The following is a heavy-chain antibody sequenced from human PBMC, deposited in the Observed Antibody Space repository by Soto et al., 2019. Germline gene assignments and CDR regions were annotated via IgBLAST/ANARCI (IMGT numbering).Heavy chain of an antibody. V-gene: IGHV4-61*01. Sequence: SETLSLTCTVSGGSVSSDTHYWSWIRQPPGKRLEWIGFIYSSGSTNYNPSLKSRVTMSVDTSKNQFSLKLRSVIVADMAVYHCARFVRSCSGTTCYTRADVWGQGTTVTVSS. CDR3: ARFVRSCSGTTCYTRADV. J-gene: IGHJ6*02. CDR2: IYSSGST. CDR1: GGSVSSDTHY. D-gene: IGHD2-2*02.